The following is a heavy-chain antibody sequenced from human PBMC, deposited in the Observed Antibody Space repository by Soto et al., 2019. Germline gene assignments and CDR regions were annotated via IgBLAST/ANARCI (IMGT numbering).Heavy chain of an antibody. V-gene: IGHV4-30-4*01. D-gene: IGHD3-10*01. CDR3: AAHHTAGGYYDLGSYYYYYGMDV. J-gene: IGHJ6*02. Sequence: SETLSLTCTVSGGSISSGDYYWNWIRQPPGKGLEWIGHIFYTGSTYYKPSLKSRLTISLDTSKNQFSLKLSSVTAADTAVYYCAAHHTAGGYYDLGSYYYYYGMDVWGQGTTVTVSS. CDR2: IFYTGST. CDR1: GGSISSGDYY.